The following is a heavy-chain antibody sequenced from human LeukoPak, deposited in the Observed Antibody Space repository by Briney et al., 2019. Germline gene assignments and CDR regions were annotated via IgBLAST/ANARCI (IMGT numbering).Heavy chain of an antibody. J-gene: IGHJ4*02. CDR1: GDSISSNY. D-gene: IGHD5-18*01. CDR3: ARDGGARYSYAFDY. V-gene: IGHV4-59*01. CDR2: IYYSGST. Sequence: PSETLSLTCTVSGDSISSNYWSWIRQPPGKRLEGIGYIYYSGSTNYNPSLKSRVTISVDTSKNQFSLRLSSVTAADTAVYFCARDGGARYSYAFDYWGQGTLVTVSS.